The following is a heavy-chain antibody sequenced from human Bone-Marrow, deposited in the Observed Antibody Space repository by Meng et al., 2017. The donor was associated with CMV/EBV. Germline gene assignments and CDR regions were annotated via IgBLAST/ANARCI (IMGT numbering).Heavy chain of an antibody. CDR1: GFTFSSYG. Sequence: GGSLRLSCAASGFTFSSYGMHWVRQAPGKGLEWVAFIRYDGSNKYYADSVKGRFTISRDNAKNSLYLQMNSLRAEDTAVYYCARDESRPSDVWGQGTTVTVSS. V-gene: IGHV3-30*02. CDR3: ARDESRPSDV. D-gene: IGHD6-6*01. CDR2: IRYDGSNK. J-gene: IGHJ6*02.